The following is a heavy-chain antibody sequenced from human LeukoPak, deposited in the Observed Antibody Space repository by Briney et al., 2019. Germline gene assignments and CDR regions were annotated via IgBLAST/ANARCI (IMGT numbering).Heavy chain of an antibody. D-gene: IGHD2-21*02. Sequence: GESLKISCKTSGYSFSIYWIGWVRQMPGQGLKWMGIIFPGDSDTRYSPSFQGQVTISADKSISTAYLQWNSLKASDTAMYYCSRWVTADRGKKDAFDIWGQGTMVTVSS. J-gene: IGHJ3*02. CDR3: SRWVTADRGKKDAFDI. CDR2: IFPGDSDT. CDR1: GYSFSIYW. V-gene: IGHV5-51*01.